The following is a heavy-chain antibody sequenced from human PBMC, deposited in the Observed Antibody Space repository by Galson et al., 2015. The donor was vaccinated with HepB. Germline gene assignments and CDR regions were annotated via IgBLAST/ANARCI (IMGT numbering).Heavy chain of an antibody. CDR3: ARGLGYCSSTSCYTRGWFDP. J-gene: IGHJ5*02. V-gene: IGHV1-69*13. CDR2: IIPIFGTA. D-gene: IGHD2-2*02. Sequence: SVKVSCKASGGTFSSYTISWVRQAPGQGLEWMGGIIPIFGTANYAQKFQGRVTITADESTSTAYMELSSLRSEDTAVYYCARGLGYCSSTSCYTRGWFDPWGQGTLVTVSS. CDR1: GGTFSSYT.